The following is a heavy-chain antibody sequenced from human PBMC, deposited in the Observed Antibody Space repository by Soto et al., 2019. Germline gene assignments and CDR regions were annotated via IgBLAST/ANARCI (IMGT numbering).Heavy chain of an antibody. CDR1: GGSISSYY. J-gene: IGHJ4*02. Sequence: QVQLQESGPGLVKPSETLSLTCTVSGGSISSYYWSWIRQPPGKGLEWIGYIYYTGSTNYNPSLMSRVTISVDTSKNQFSLKLSSVTAADTAVYYCARHDTSAWYVDYWGQGTLVTVSS. V-gene: IGHV4-59*08. CDR3: ARHDTSAWYVDY. D-gene: IGHD6-19*01. CDR2: IYYTGST.